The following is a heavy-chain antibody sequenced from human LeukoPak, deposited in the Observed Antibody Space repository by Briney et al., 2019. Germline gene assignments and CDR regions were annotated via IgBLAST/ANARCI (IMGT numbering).Heavy chain of an antibody. Sequence: GASVKVSCKASGGPFTSYSISWLRQAPGQGLEWMGGIIPIFNSTNYAQNFQGGVSITADESTNTAYMELRSLRSEDTAVYFCARVPRSAGAQWFDPWGQGSLVTVSS. CDR3: ARVPRSAGAQWFDP. CDR1: GGPFTSYS. V-gene: IGHV1-69*13. CDR2: IIPIFNST. J-gene: IGHJ5*02. D-gene: IGHD4/OR15-4a*01.